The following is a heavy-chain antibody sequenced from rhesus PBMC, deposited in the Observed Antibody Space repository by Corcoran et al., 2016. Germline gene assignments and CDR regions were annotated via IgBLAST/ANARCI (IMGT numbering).Heavy chain of an antibody. V-gene: IGHV3S5*01. CDR3: AKDLDYYSLY. Sequence: EVQLVESGGGLVQPGGSLRLSCVDSGFTFSRYGMSWVRQAPGKGLVWVSYIGHSGFATNYADSVKGRVTISRDNTKNTLSLQMNSLRAEDTAVYFCAKDLDYYSLYWGQGVLVTVSS. J-gene: IGHJ4*01. D-gene: IGHD3-9*01. CDR2: IGHSGFAT. CDR1: GFTFSRYG.